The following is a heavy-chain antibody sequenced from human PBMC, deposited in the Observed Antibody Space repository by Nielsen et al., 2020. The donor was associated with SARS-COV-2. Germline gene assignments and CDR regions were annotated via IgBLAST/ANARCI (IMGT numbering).Heavy chain of an antibody. Sequence: GESLKISCVASGFTFSAYWMNWVRQAPGKGLELVANIKDDGSARYYADSVKGRFTISRDNSKNTLYLQMNSLRAEDTAVYFCAKEHLVDRALIMYYFDSWGQGTLVTVSS. V-gene: IGHV3-7*01. CDR2: IKDDGSAR. CDR3: AKEHLVDRALIMYYFDS. D-gene: IGHD3-16*01. J-gene: IGHJ4*02. CDR1: GFTFSAYW.